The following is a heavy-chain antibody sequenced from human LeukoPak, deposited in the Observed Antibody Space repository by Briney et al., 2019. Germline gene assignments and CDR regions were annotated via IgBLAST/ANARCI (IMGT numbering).Heavy chain of an antibody. CDR2: INPNSGGT. Sequence: ASVKVSCKASGYTFTGYYMHWVRQAPGQGLEWMGWINPNSGGTNYAQKFQGRVTMTRDTSISTAYMELSRLRSEDTAVYYCARGLNFWSGYSPLHGMDVWGQGTTVTVSS. CDR3: ARGLNFWSGYSPLHGMDV. V-gene: IGHV1-2*02. J-gene: IGHJ6*02. CDR1: GYTFTGYY. D-gene: IGHD3-3*01.